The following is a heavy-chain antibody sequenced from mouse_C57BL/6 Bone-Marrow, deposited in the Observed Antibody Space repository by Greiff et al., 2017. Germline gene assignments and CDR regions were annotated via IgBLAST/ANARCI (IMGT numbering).Heavy chain of an antibody. Sequence: QVQLKESGPGLVAPSQRLSITCTVSGFSLTSYAISWVRQPPGKGLEWLGVISTGGGTNYNSALKSRLTISKVNSKSQFFLKKNSRQTDDTARYYCAINSIENYFDYWGQGTTLTVSS. CDR3: AINSIENYFDY. V-gene: IGHV2-9-1*01. J-gene: IGHJ2*01. CDR1: GFSLTSYA. CDR2: ISTGGGT.